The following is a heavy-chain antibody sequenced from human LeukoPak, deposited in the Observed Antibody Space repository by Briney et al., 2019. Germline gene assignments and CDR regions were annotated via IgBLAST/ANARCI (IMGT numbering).Heavy chain of an antibody. CDR3: AREYTGWELLRGGFDY. J-gene: IGHJ4*02. D-gene: IGHD1-26*01. Sequence: PGGSPRLSCAASGFTFSSYAMHWVRQAPGKGLEWVAVISYDGSNKYYADSVKGRFTISRDNSKNTLYLQMNSLRAEDTAVYYCAREYTGWELLRGGFDYWGQGTLVTVSS. V-gene: IGHV3-30-3*01. CDR2: ISYDGSNK. CDR1: GFTFSSYA.